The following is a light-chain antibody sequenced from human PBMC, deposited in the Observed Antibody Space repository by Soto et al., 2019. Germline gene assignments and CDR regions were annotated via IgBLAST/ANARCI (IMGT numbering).Light chain of an antibody. CDR2: CAS. Sequence: AIQMTQSPSSLSASVGDRVTITCRASQDIRKDLGWYQQKPGKAPKLLIYCASILQTGVPSRFSGSGSGTDFTLTISSLQPEDCATYNCLQDDTYPLTFGGGTKVEIK. J-gene: IGKJ4*01. CDR1: QDIRKD. V-gene: IGKV1-6*01. CDR3: LQDDTYPLT.